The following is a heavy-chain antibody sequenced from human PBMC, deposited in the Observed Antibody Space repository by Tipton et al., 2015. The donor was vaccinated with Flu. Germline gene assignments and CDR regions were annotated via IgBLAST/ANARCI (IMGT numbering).Heavy chain of an antibody. CDR2: ISGIGGST. J-gene: IGHJ6*02. Sequence: GSLRLSCAASGFTFSNYAMSWVRQAPGKGLEWVSVISGIGGSTYYADSVKGRFTISRDNSKNTLYLHMNSLRAEDTAVYYCAKEVATITTVAGGMDVWGQGTTVTVSS. CDR1: GFTFSNYA. D-gene: IGHD5-12*01. CDR3: AKEVATITTVAGGMDV. V-gene: IGHV3-23*01.